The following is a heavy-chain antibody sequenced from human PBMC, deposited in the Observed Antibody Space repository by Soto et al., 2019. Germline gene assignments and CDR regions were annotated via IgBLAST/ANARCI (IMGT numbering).Heavy chain of an antibody. CDR1: GFPFDDYA. D-gene: IGHD3-10*01. V-gene: IGHV3-49*04. CDR3: SRAGRWDPFGGLDF. Sequence: PGGSLRLSCAASGFPFDDYAMSWVRQAPGKGLEWVAFIRRNAYGGTTEYAASVEGRFTISRDDSKSISYLQMNSLKTEDTAVYYCSRAGRWDPFGGLDFGGQGTLVTVSS. J-gene: IGHJ4*02. CDR2: IRRNAYGGTT.